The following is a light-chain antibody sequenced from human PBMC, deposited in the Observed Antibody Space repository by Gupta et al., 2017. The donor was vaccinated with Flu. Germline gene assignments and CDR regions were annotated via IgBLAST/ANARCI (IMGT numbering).Light chain of an antibody. Sequence: GERVTLSCRATQNVRSNYLAWYQQKPGQAPRLLIYGATSRATGVPDRFSGGGSGTDFSLTISRLEPEDSAVYYCHHYGESPRTFGQGTKVEI. CDR3: HHYGESPRT. J-gene: IGKJ1*01. CDR2: GAT. V-gene: IGKV3-20*01. CDR1: QNVRSNY.